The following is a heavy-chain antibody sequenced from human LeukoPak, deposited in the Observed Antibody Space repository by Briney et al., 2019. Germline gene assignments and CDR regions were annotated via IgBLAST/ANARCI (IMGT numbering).Heavy chain of an antibody. J-gene: IGHJ6*03. CDR2: IIPIFGTA. Sequence: SVKVSCRASGGTFSSYAISWVRQAPGQGLEWMGGIIPIFGTANYAQKFQGRVTITADESTSTAYMELSSLRSEDTAVYYCARGGFLEWLPPNYYYYYMDVWGKGTTVTVSS. V-gene: IGHV1-69*13. CDR1: GGTFSSYA. D-gene: IGHD3-3*01. CDR3: ARGGFLEWLPPNYYYYYMDV.